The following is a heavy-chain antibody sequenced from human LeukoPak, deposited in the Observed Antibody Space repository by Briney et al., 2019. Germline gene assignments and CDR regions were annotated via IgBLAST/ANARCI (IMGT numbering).Heavy chain of an antibody. CDR2: IYYSGST. V-gene: IGHV4-39*07. J-gene: IGHJ4*02. D-gene: IGHD1-26*01. CDR3: ARSFSAGASDY. Sequence: SETLSLTCTVSGGSISSSSYYWGWIRQPLGKGLEWIGSIYYSGSTYYNPSLKSRVTISVDTSKNQFSLKLSSVTAADTAVYYCARSFSAGASDYWGQGTLVTVSS. CDR1: GGSISSSSYY.